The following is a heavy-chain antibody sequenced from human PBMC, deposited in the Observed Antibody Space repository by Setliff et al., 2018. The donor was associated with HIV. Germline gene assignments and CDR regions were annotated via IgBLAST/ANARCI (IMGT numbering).Heavy chain of an antibody. J-gene: IGHJ4*02. CDR2: ISSVGGTI. Sequence: GSLRLSCAASGFAFSTHNMHWVRQAPGKGLEWISYISSVGGTIYYADSVKGRFTISRDNTKNSLFLQISNVTVEDTGIYYCARDPTPIQLWFFSGYYSEYWGPGTLVTVSS. V-gene: IGHV3-48*03. CDR3: ARDPTPIQLWFFSGYYSEY. D-gene: IGHD5-18*01. CDR1: GFAFSTHN.